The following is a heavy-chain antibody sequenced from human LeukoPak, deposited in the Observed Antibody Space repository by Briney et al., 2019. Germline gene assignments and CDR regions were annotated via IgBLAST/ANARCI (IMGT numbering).Heavy chain of an antibody. D-gene: IGHD1-1*01. CDR3: SRDPGPVDI. CDR2: ISSGSIYI. Sequence: GGSLRLSCAASGFTFSSYSMNWVRQAPGKGLEWVSCISSGSIYINYADSVKGRFTISRDNAKNSLYLQMNSLRVEDTAIYYCSRDPGPVDIWCQGTMVTVSS. CDR1: GFTFSSYS. J-gene: IGHJ3*02. V-gene: IGHV3-21*01.